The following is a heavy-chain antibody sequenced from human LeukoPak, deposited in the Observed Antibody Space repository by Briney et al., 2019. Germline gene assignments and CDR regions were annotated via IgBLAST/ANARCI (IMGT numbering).Heavy chain of an antibody. CDR2: IYYSGST. D-gene: IGHD6-13*01. V-gene: IGHV4-39*07. Sequence: SETLSLTCTVSGGSISSSSYYWGWIRQPPGKGLEWIGSIYYSGSTYYNPSLKSRVTISVDTSKNQFSLKLSSVTAADTAVYYCARVAAADYFDCWGQGTLVTVSS. J-gene: IGHJ4*02. CDR1: GGSISSSSYY. CDR3: ARVAAADYFDC.